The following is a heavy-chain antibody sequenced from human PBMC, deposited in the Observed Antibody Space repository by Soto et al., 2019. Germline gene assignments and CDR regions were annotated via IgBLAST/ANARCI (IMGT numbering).Heavy chain of an antibody. V-gene: IGHV3-23*01. Sequence: EVQLLESGGGLVQPGGSLRLSCAASGVTFSSYAMSWVRQAPGKGLEWVSAISGSGGSTYYADSVKGRFTISRDNSKNTLYLQMNSLRAADTAVYYCATLASSSLGGNDYYYYYGMDVWGQGTTVTVSS. J-gene: IGHJ6*02. CDR1: GVTFSSYA. CDR3: ATLASSSLGGNDYYYYYGMDV. CDR2: ISGSGGST. D-gene: IGHD6-13*01.